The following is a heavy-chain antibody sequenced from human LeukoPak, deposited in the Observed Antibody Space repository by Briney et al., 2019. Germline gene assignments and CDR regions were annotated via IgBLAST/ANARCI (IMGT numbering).Heavy chain of an antibody. CDR3: ARGPYDSSGYFDY. CDR1: GYTFTCYY. Sequence: ASVKVSCKASGYTFTCYYVHWVRQAPGQGLEWMGWINPNSGGTNYAQKFQGWVTMTRDTSISTAYMELSRLRSDDTAVYYCARGPYDSSGYFDYWGQGTLVTVSS. D-gene: IGHD3-22*01. V-gene: IGHV1-2*04. J-gene: IGHJ4*02. CDR2: INPNSGGT.